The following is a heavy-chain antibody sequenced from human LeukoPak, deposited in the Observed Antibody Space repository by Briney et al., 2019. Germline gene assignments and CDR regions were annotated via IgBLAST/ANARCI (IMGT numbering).Heavy chain of an antibody. CDR1: GFTFSSYD. CDR2: VGTAGDT. CDR3: ARGPRDGDYPIFDY. V-gene: IGHV3-13*01. J-gene: IGHJ4*02. Sequence: GGSLRLSCAASGFTFSSYDMHWVRQATGKGLEWVSAVGTAGDTYYPGSVKGRFTISRENAKNSLYPQMNSLRAGDTAVYYCARGPRDGDYPIFDYWGQGTLVTVSS. D-gene: IGHD4-17*01.